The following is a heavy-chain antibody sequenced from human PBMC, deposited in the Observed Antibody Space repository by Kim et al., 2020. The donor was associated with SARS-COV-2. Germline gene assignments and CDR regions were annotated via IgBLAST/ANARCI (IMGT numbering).Heavy chain of an antibody. CDR2: ISGSGGST. J-gene: IGHJ6*02. V-gene: IGHV3-23*01. CDR3: AIESYYYYCGVDV. Sequence: GGSLRLSCAASEFTFSSYAMNWVRQAPGKGLEWVAAISGSGGSTYYADSVKGRFTISRDNSKNTLYLQMNSLRAEDTAVYYCAIESYYYYCGVDVWGQGTTPTVS. CDR1: EFTFSSYA.